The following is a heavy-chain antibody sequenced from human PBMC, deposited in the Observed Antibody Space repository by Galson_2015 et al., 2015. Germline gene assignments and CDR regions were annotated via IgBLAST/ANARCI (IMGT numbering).Heavy chain of an antibody. V-gene: IGHV3-7*01. CDR3: ARRGPSPD. Sequence: SLRLSCAASGFTLSGYVMTWVRQAPGKGLEWVANIKQDGNEKYYADSVKGRFTIFRDNAKNLLYLQMNNLRVEDTAVYYCARRGPSPDWGQGTLVTVSS. CDR1: GFTLSGYV. J-gene: IGHJ4*02. CDR2: IKQDGNEK. D-gene: IGHD3-10*01.